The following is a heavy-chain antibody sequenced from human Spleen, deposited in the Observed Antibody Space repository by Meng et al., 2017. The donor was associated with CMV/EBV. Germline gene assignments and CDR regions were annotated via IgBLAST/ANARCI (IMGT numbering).Heavy chain of an antibody. V-gene: IGHV3-43D*03. Sequence: GGSLRLSCAASGFTFDDYAMHWVRQAPGKGLEWVSLITWDGGATYYADSVKGRFTISRDNAKNSLYLQMNSLRAEDTALYYCARAARPGIYYYYGMDVWGQGTTVTVSS. J-gene: IGHJ6*02. CDR2: ITWDGGAT. CDR3: ARAARPGIYYYYGMDV. CDR1: GFTFDDYA. D-gene: IGHD6-13*01.